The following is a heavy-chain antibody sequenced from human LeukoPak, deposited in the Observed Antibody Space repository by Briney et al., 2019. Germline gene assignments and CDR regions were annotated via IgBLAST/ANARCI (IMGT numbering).Heavy chain of an antibody. CDR3: AKDQDPYDTQQGLDP. CDR2: ISGSGGST. D-gene: IGHD3-22*01. J-gene: IGHJ5*02. Sequence: GGSLRLSCPASGFTFSSYSMNWVRQAPGKGLEWVSAISGSGGSTYYADSVKGRFTISRDNSINKLYLQMNRMRDEDTAVYYCAKDQDPYDTQQGLDPWGKGTLVTVSS. CDR1: GFTFSSYS. V-gene: IGHV3-23*01.